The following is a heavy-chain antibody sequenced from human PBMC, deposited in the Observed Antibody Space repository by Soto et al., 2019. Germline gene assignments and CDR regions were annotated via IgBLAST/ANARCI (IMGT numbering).Heavy chain of an antibody. J-gene: IGHJ5*02. V-gene: IGHV4-39*01. CDR1: GGSILDSTYY. D-gene: IGHD3-22*01. Sequence: QLLLQESGPGLVKPSETLSLTCTVSGGSILDSTYYWAWIRQSPGKGLEWIGTIFYSGGTFYTPSLKSPVTMSVDTSNNQFSLKLSSVTAADTAVYYCARQASGYYYGWFDPWGQGTLVTVSS. CDR3: ARQASGYYYGWFDP. CDR2: IFYSGGT.